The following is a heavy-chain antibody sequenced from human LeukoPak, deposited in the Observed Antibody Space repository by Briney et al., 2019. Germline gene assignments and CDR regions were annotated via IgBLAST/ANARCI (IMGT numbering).Heavy chain of an antibody. CDR3: ARDRVYYGSGSYQPYYYGMDV. CDR2: IYYSGST. CDR1: GGSISSGGYY. V-gene: IGHV4-31*03. Sequence: PSQTLSLTCTVSGGSISSGGYYWSWIRQHPGKGLEWIGYIYYSGSTYYSPSLKSRVTISVDTSKNQFSLKLSSVTAADTAVYYCARDRVYYGSGSYQPYYYGMDVWGKGTTVTVSS. D-gene: IGHD3-10*01. J-gene: IGHJ6*04.